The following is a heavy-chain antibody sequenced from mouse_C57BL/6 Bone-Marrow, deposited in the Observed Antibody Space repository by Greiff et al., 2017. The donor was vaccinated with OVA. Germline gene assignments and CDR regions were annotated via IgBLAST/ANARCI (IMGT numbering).Heavy chain of an antibody. J-gene: IGHJ3*01. CDR1: GYTFTSYW. CDR3: AREGGDSSGYSAWFAY. Sequence: VKLQQPGAELVKPGASVKMSCKASGYTFTSYWITWVKQRPGQGLEWIGDIYPGSGSTNYNEKFKSKATLTVDTSSSTAYMQLSSLTSEDSAVYYGAREGGDSSGYSAWFAYWGQGTLVTVSA. V-gene: IGHV1-55*01. CDR2: IYPGSGST. D-gene: IGHD3-2*02.